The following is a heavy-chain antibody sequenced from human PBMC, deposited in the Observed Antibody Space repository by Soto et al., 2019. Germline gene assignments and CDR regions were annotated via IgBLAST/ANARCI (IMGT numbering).Heavy chain of an antibody. CDR1: GGAISDARFY. J-gene: IGHJ5*02. CDR2: IFYSGTT. D-gene: IGHD1-26*01. Sequence: QLQLQESGPGLVKPSETLSLTCSLSGGAISDARFYWGWIRQTPGKGLEWIGSIFYSGTTFFNPALQGRVTLSVDTSENQVSLKLSSVTAADTALYFCARQKWEQPNWFDRWGQGTLVTVSS. CDR3: ARQKWEQPNWFDR. V-gene: IGHV4-39*01.